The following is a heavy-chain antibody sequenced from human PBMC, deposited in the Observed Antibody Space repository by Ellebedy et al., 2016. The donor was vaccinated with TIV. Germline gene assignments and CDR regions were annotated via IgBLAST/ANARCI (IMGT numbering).Heavy chain of an antibody. CDR2: IIPIFGTA. J-gene: IGHJ6*02. D-gene: IGHD5-12*01. V-gene: IGHV1-69*05. Sequence: SVKVSCXASGGTFSSYAISWVRQAPGQGLKWMGGIIPIFGTANYAQKFQERVTITRDMSTSTAYMELSSLRSEDTAVYYCAAERRGYDTPYSNYDYGMDVWGQGTTVTVSS. CDR1: GGTFSSYA. CDR3: AAERRGYDTPYSNYDYGMDV.